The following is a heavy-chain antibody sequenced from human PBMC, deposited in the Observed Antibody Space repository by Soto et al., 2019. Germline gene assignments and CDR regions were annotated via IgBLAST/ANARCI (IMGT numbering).Heavy chain of an antibody. CDR2: INHSGST. CDR1: GGSFSGYY. J-gene: IGHJ4*02. CDR3: ARGRGGDYLIYFDY. Sequence: SETLSLTCAVYGGSFSGYYWSWIRQPPGKGLEWIGEINHSGSTNYNPSLKSRVTISVDTSKNQFSLKLSSVTAADTAVXYCARGRGGDYLIYFDYWGQGTLVTVSS. V-gene: IGHV4-34*01. D-gene: IGHD4-17*01.